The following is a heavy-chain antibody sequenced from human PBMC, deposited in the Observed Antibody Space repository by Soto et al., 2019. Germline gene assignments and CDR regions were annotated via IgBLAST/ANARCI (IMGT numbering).Heavy chain of an antibody. Sequence: QLQLQESGSGLVKPSQTLSLTCAVSGGSISSGGYSWSWIRQRPGKGLEWIGYIYHSGSTYYNPSLKSRATISVDRSKNQFSLKLSSVTAADTAVYYCARAGGLGAVAADYWGQGTLVTVSS. J-gene: IGHJ4*02. CDR3: ARAGGLGAVAADY. V-gene: IGHV4-30-2*01. CDR2: IYHSGST. CDR1: GGSISSGGYS. D-gene: IGHD6-19*01.